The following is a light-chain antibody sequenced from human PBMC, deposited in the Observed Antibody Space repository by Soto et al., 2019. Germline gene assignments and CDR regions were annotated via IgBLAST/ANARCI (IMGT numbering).Light chain of an antibody. J-gene: IGKJ4*01. CDR3: QQSYSTLLT. CDR1: QSISNY. V-gene: IGKV1-39*01. Sequence: DIQMTQSPSSVSASVGDRVTITCRASQSISNYLNWYQQKPGKAPNLLIYAASSLHSGVPSRFSGSGSGTDFSLTISSLQPEDFATYYCQQSYSTLLTFGGGTKVEIK. CDR2: AAS.